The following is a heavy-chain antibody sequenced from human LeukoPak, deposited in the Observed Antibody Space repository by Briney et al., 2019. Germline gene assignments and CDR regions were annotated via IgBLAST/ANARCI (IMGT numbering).Heavy chain of an antibody. CDR1: GFTFNYAW. CDR3: TTDCTSSSCYGDGAFDL. CDR2: IKNKTDGWTT. D-gene: IGHD2-2*01. Sequence: GGSLRLSCAASGFTFNYAWMSWVRQAPGKGLEWVGRIKNKTDGWTTEHAAPVKGRFTISRDDSKNSLFLQMNSLETEDTAGYYCTTDCTSSSCYGDGAFDLWGQGTMVTVSS. J-gene: IGHJ3*01. V-gene: IGHV3-15*05.